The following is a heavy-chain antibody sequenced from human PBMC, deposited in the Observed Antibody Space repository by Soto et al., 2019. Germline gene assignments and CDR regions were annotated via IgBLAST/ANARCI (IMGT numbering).Heavy chain of an antibody. Sequence: PGGSLRLSCAASGFTFSDYYMSWIRQAPGKGLEWVSDITSSGTTIYYADSVKGRFTISRDNAKNSLYLQMNSLRAEDTAVYYCARVNGHYYYGMDVWGQGTTVTVSS. J-gene: IGHJ6*02. V-gene: IGHV3-11*01. CDR1: GFTFSDYY. D-gene: IGHD1-1*01. CDR2: ITSSGTTI. CDR3: ARVNGHYYYGMDV.